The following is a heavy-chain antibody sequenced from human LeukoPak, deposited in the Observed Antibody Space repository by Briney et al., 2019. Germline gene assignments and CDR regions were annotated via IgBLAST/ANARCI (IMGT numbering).Heavy chain of an antibody. V-gene: IGHV4-34*01. CDR2: IYHSGST. Sequence: SETLSLTCAVYGGSFSGYYWSWIRQPPGKGLEWIGSIYHSGSTYYNPSLKSRVTISVDTSKNQFSLKLSSVTAADTAVYYCARDNCGGDCYSDYWGQGTLVTVSS. CDR1: GGSFSGYY. CDR3: ARDNCGGDCYSDY. D-gene: IGHD2-21*02. J-gene: IGHJ4*02.